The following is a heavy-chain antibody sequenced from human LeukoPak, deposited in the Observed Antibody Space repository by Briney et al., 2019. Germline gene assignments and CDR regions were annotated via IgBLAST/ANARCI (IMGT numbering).Heavy chain of an antibody. CDR3: AEGTAG. Sequence: GGSLRLSCAASGFTFSSFEMNWVRQAPGKGLEWVSAISGSGSTTYYADSVKGRFTISRDNSKNTLYLQMNSLRAEDTAVYYCAEGTAGWGQGTLVSVSS. V-gene: IGHV3-23*01. CDR1: GFTFSSFE. D-gene: IGHD4-17*01. CDR2: ISGSGSTT. J-gene: IGHJ4*02.